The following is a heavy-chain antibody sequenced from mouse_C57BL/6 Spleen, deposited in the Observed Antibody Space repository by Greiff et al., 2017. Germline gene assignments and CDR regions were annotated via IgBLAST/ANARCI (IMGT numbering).Heavy chain of an antibody. D-gene: IGHD1-1*01. Sequence: VKLQESGAELARPGASVKLSCKASGYTFTSYGISWVKQRTGQGLEWIGEIYPRSGNTYYNEKFKGKATLTADKSSSTAYMELRSLTSEDSAVYFCARVFYYYGSSYGYFDVWGTGTTVTVSS. V-gene: IGHV1-81*01. J-gene: IGHJ1*03. CDR3: ARVFYYYGSSYGYFDV. CDR2: IYPRSGNT. CDR1: GYTFTSYG.